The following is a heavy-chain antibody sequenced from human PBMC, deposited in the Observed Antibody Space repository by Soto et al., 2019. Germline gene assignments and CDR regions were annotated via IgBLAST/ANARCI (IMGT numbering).Heavy chain of an antibody. Sequence: ASVNVSCKSSGGTFSSYSMSWGRQAPGQGLEWMGGIIPIFGTANYAQKFQGRVTITADESTSTAYMELSSLRSEDTAVYYCARDGAAAGYYYYGMDVWGQGTTVTVSS. D-gene: IGHD6-13*01. CDR1: GGTFSSYS. J-gene: IGHJ6*02. V-gene: IGHV1-69*13. CDR2: IIPIFGTA. CDR3: ARDGAAAGYYYYGMDV.